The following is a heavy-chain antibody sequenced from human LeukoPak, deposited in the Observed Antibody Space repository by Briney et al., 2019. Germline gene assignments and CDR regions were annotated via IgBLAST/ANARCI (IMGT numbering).Heavy chain of an antibody. CDR3: AKPQGTHCSSTSCYLSGFDY. CDR1: GFTFSSHA. CDR2: ISGSGGST. J-gene: IGHJ4*02. V-gene: IGHV3-23*01. D-gene: IGHD2-2*01. Sequence: GGSLRLSCAASGFTFSSHAMSWVRQAPGKGLEWVSAISGSGGSTYYADSVKGRFTISRDNSKNTLYLQMNSLRAEDTAVYYCAKPQGTHCSSTSCYLSGFDYWGPGTLVTVSS.